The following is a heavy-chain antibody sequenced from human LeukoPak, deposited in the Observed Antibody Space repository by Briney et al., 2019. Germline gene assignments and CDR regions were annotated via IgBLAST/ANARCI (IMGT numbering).Heavy chain of an antibody. J-gene: IGHJ5*02. Sequence: TGGSLRLSCAASGFTFSSYAMSWVRQAPGKGLEWVSAISGSGGSTYYADSVKGRFTISRDNSKNTLYLQMNSLRAEDTAVYYCAKEGGGSYYVTWFDPWGQGTLVTVSS. CDR2: ISGSGGST. CDR3: AKEGGGSYYVTWFDP. D-gene: IGHD1-26*01. V-gene: IGHV3-23*01. CDR1: GFTFSSYA.